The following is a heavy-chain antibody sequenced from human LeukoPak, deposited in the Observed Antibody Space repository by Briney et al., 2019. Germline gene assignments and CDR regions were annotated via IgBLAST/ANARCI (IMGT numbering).Heavy chain of an antibody. D-gene: IGHD6-19*01. Sequence: PETLSLTCTVSGGSISSYYWSWIRQPPGKGLEWIGYIYYSGSTNYNPSLKSRVTISVDTSKNQFSLKLSSVTAADTAVYYCASSVLYSSGWYGGDYYYYMDVWGKGTTVTISS. V-gene: IGHV4-59*01. CDR2: IYYSGST. J-gene: IGHJ6*03. CDR3: ASSVLYSSGWYGGDYYYYMDV. CDR1: GGSISSYY.